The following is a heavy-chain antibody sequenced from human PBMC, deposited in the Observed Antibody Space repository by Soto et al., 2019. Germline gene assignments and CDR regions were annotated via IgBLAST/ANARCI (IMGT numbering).Heavy chain of an antibody. CDR1: GYTFTGYY. V-gene: IGHV1-2*04. CDR2: INPNSGGT. Sequence: GASVRVSCKASGYTFTGYYMHWVRQAPGQGLEWMGWINPNSGGTNYAQKFQGWVTMTRDTSISTAYMELSRLRSDDTAVYYCARGSPVAGTLGAFDTWGQGTMVTVSS. D-gene: IGHD6-19*01. J-gene: IGHJ3*02. CDR3: ARGSPVAGTLGAFDT.